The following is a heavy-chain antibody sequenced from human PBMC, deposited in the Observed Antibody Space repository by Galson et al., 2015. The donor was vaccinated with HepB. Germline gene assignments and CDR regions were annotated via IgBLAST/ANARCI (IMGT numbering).Heavy chain of an antibody. CDR2: IYPGDSDT. CDR3: ARHRTVHATAAAGTPYYGMDV. D-gene: IGHD6-13*01. V-gene: IGHV5-51*01. J-gene: IGHJ6*02. Sequence: QSGAEVKKPGESLKISCKGSGYSFTSYWIGWVRQMPGKGLEWMGIIYPGDSDTRYSPSFQGQVTISADKSISTAYLHWSSLKASDTAMYYCARHRTVHATAAAGTPYYGMDVWGQGTTVTVSS. CDR1: GYSFTSYW.